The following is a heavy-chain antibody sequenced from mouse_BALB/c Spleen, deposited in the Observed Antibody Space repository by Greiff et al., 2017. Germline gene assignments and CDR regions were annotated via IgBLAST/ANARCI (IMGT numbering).Heavy chain of an antibody. J-gene: IGHJ4*01. CDR2: IWAGGST. D-gene: IGHD1-1*01. V-gene: IGHV2-9*02. CDR1: GFSLTSYG. Sequence: VQRVESGPGLVAPSQSLSITCTVSGFSLTSYGVHWVRQPPGKGLEWLGVIWAGGSTNYNSALMSRLSISKDNSKSQVFLKMNSLQTDDTAMYYCARELLRYYAMDYWGQGTSVTVSS. CDR3: ARELLRYYAMDY.